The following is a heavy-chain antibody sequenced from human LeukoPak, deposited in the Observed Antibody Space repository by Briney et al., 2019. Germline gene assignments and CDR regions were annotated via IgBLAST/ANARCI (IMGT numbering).Heavy chain of an antibody. Sequence: ASVKVSCKASGYTFTSYYIHWMRQAPGQGLEWMGIINPSGGSTSYALKFQGRVTMTRDASTSTLYMELSSLRSEDTAVYCCARISDGDPEGAFDIWGQGTMVTVSS. CDR3: ARISDGDPEGAFDI. V-gene: IGHV1-46*01. D-gene: IGHD4-17*01. J-gene: IGHJ3*02. CDR1: GYTFTSYY. CDR2: INPSGGST.